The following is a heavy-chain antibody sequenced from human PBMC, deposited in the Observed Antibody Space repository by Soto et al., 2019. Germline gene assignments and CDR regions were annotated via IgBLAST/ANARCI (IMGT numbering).Heavy chain of an antibody. CDR1: GGSINSYY. CDR3: AKTALGWLDP. V-gene: IGHV4-59*01. CDR2: IFYSGGSGST. D-gene: IGHD2-21*02. J-gene: IGHJ5*02. Sequence: SETLSLTCSVSGGSINSYYWSWIPQPPGKGLEWIGYIFYSGGSGSTNYNPSLKSRVTISVDTSKNQCSLKVRYVTAAETAVYYCAKTALGWLDPWGQGTLVTVPS.